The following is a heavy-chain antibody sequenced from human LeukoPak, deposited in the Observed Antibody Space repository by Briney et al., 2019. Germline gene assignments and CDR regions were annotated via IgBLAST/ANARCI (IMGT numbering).Heavy chain of an antibody. CDR1: GDSISTSSFC. J-gene: IGHJ5*02. Sequence: SETLSLTCTVSGDSISTSSFCWGWLRQPPGGGLEWIGSIYYSGTTYYNPSLKSRVTISVDTSKNQFSLKLTSVTAADTAVYYCARHSGYDADAPGTPAWLDPWGQGTLITVSS. CDR3: ARHSGYDADAPGTPAWLDP. D-gene: IGHD5-12*01. V-gene: IGHV4-39*07. CDR2: IYYSGTT.